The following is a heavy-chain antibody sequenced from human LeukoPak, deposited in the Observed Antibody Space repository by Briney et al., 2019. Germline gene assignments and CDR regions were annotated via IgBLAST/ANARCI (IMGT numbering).Heavy chain of an antibody. Sequence: SVKVSCKASGGTFSSYAISWEQQAPGQGLEWMGGIIPIFGTANYAQKFQGRVTITADESTSTAYMELSSLRSEDTAVYYCARADRLGIAARLSLAYWGQGTLVTVSS. CDR3: ARADRLGIAARLSLAY. CDR1: GGTFSSYA. V-gene: IGHV1-69*13. CDR2: IIPIFGTA. D-gene: IGHD6-6*01. J-gene: IGHJ4*02.